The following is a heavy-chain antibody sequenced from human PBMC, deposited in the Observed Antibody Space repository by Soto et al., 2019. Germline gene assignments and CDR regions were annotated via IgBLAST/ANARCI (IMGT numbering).Heavy chain of an antibody. Sequence: GESLKISCKGSGYSFTSYWIGWVRQMPGKGLEKKGIFYPGDSDTRYSPSFQGLVTISADKSISTAYLQWSSLKASDTAMYYCARHIGSSDWYYDSSGYYYDAFDIWGQGTMVTVSS. J-gene: IGHJ3*02. CDR1: GYSFTSYW. D-gene: IGHD3-22*01. V-gene: IGHV5-51*01. CDR3: ARHIGSSDWYYDSSGYYYDAFDI. CDR2: FYPGDSDT.